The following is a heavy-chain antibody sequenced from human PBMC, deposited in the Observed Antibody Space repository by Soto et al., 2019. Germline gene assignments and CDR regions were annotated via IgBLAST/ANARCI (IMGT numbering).Heavy chain of an antibody. V-gene: IGHV3-48*02. D-gene: IGHD6-13*01. CDR2: ISSSSSTI. J-gene: IGHJ6*02. CDR3: ARCQVSWYRYYYYGMDV. CDR1: GFTFSSYS. Sequence: PGGSLRLSCAASGFTFSSYSMNWVRQAPGKGLEWVSYISSSSSTIYYADSVKGRFTISRDNAKNSLYLQMNSLRDEDTAVYYCARCQVSWYRYYYYGMDVWGQGTTVTVSS.